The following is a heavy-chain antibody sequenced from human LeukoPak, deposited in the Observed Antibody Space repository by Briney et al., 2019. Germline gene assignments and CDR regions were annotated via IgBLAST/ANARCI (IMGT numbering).Heavy chain of an antibody. D-gene: IGHD3-10*01. Sequence: GRSLRLSCAASGFTFSSYAMHWVRQAPGKGLEWVAVISYDGSNKYYADSVKGRFTISRDNSKNTLYLQMNSLRAEDTAVYYCARDPTSPLMVRGVILLSWGQGTLVTVSS. CDR3: ARDPTSPLMVRGVILLS. V-gene: IGHV3-30*04. CDR1: GFTFSSYA. J-gene: IGHJ4*02. CDR2: ISYDGSNK.